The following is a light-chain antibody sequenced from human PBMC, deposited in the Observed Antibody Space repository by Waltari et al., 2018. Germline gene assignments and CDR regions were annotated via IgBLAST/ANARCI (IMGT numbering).Light chain of an antibody. Sequence: DGQMTQSPPSLSASVADRVTISCRASQAISNYLACYQQKPWQVPKLLIFAISTLQSGVPPRFSGSGSGTDFTLTITSLQPEDAATYYCQKYDAAPWTFGQGTKVEVK. CDR2: AIS. V-gene: IGKV1-27*01. J-gene: IGKJ1*01. CDR1: QAISNY. CDR3: QKYDAAPWT.